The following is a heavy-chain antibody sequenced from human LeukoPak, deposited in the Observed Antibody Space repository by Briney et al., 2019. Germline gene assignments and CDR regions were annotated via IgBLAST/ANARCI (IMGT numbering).Heavy chain of an antibody. V-gene: IGHV4-34*01. CDR2: INHSGST. D-gene: IGHD3-10*01. CDR3: AGGLDGTYYYGSGRGLNWFDP. CDR1: GGSFSGYY. J-gene: IGHJ5*02. Sequence: SETLSLTCAVYGGSFSGYYWSWIRQPPGKGLEWIGEINHSGSTNYNPSLKSRVTISVDTSKNQFSLKLSSVTAADTAVYYCAGGLDGTYYYGSGRGLNWFDPWGQGTLVTVSS.